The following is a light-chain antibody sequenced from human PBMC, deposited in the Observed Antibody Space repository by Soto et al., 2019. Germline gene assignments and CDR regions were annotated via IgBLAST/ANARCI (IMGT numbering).Light chain of an antibody. CDR1: QSVSSN. Sequence: EIVMTQSPATLSVSPGERATLSCRASQSVSSNLAWYQQKPGQAPRLLIYGASTRATGIPARFSGSGSGTEFTLTISSLQSEDFATYYCHQLHIYPLIFGGGTKVEVK. CDR3: HQLHIYPLI. V-gene: IGKV3-15*01. J-gene: IGKJ4*01. CDR2: GAS.